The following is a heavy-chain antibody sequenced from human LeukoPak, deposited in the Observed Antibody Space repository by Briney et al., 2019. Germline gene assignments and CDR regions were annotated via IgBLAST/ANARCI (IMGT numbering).Heavy chain of an antibody. D-gene: IGHD3-16*01. CDR2: INPNSGAT. CDR1: GYTLTDYY. CDR3: ARGRRILGGPENAGDFFDF. Sequence: VASVKVSCKASGYTLTDYYLHWVRQAPGQGLKWMGWINPNSGATHYAQSFQARVTMTGDTSIASSYMELTGLESDDTAVYYCARGRRILGGPENAGDFFDFWGQGSLVTVSS. J-gene: IGHJ4*01. V-gene: IGHV1-2*02.